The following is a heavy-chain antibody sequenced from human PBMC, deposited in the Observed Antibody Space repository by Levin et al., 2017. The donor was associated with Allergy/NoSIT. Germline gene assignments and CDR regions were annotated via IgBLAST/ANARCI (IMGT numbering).Heavy chain of an antibody. V-gene: IGHV4-59*08. CDR2: IYYSGST. J-gene: IGHJ3*02. D-gene: IGHD3-3*01. CDR1: GGSISSYY. CDR3: ARHRGFLEWEGHDAFDI. Sequence: SQTLSLTCTVSGGSISSYYWSWIRQPPGKGLEWIGYIYYSGSTNYNPSLKSRVTISVDTSKNQFSLKLSSVTAADTAVYYCARHRGFLEWEGHDAFDIWGQGTMVTVSS.